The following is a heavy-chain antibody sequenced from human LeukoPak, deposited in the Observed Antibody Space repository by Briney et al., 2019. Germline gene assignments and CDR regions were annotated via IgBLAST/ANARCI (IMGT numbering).Heavy chain of an antibody. D-gene: IGHD5-18*01. V-gene: IGHV4-59*08. CDR3: ARHYSPTAMVGFDY. CDR1: GVSISSYY. CDR2: IHYSGST. Sequence: PSETLSLTCTVSGVSISSYYWSWIRQPPGKGLEWIGYIHYSGSTNYNPSLKSRVTISVDTSKNQFSLKLSSVTAADTAVYYCARHYSPTAMVGFDYWGQGTLVTVSS. J-gene: IGHJ4*02.